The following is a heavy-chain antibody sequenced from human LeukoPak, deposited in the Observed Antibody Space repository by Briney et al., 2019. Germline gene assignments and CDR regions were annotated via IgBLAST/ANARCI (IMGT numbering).Heavy chain of an antibody. CDR3: ARSPGSSSYNALDY. D-gene: IGHD3-22*01. Sequence: GGSLRLSCAASGFTFSSYAMSWVRQAPGKGLEWVSAFSGGGNNTYYADSVKGRFTISRDSAKNTLDLQMSSLRAEDTAVYYCARSPGSSSYNALDYWGQGTLVTVPS. V-gene: IGHV3-23*01. CDR1: GFTFSSYA. J-gene: IGHJ4*02. CDR2: FSGGGNNT.